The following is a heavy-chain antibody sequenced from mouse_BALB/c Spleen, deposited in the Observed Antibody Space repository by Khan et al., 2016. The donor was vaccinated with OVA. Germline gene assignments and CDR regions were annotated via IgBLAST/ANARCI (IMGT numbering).Heavy chain of an antibody. D-gene: IGHD1-1*02. CDR1: GFTFTDYY. CDR2: ISNRGTTP. V-gene: IGHV5-12*02. Sequence: EVELVESGGGFMQPGGSLTLSCATSGFTFTDYYMYWVRQTPEKRLEWVAYISNRGTTPYSSDTVRGRFTISRDNAKNPLYLQMSRLQAEETARYDCASEGDGGGLAYWGQGTLVTVSA. CDR3: ASEGDGGGLAY. J-gene: IGHJ3*01.